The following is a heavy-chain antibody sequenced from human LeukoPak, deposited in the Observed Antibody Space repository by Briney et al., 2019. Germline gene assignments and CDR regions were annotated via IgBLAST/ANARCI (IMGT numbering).Heavy chain of an antibody. J-gene: IGHJ4*02. V-gene: IGHV4-39*07. CDR1: GGSISSGGYY. Sequence: KSSETLSLTCTVSGGSISSGGYYWSWIRQPPGKGLEWIGETNHSGSTNYNPSLKSRVTISVDTSKNQFSLKLSSVTAADTAVYYCARGRRKTTVHPWGQGTLVTVSS. CDR2: TNHSGST. D-gene: IGHD4-11*01. CDR3: ARGRRKTTVHP.